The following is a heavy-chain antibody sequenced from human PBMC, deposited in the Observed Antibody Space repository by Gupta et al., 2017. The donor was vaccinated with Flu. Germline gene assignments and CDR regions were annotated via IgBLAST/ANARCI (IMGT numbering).Heavy chain of an antibody. V-gene: IGHV3-7*02. CDR3: ATDYVWGSYRYTRMQFDY. D-gene: IGHD3-16*02. Sequence: EVQLVESGGGLVQPGGSLRLSCAASGFTFSSYWMSWVGQAPGKGLEWVANIKQDGSEKYYVDSVKGRFTISRDNAKNSLYLQMNSLRAEDTAVYYCATDYVWGSYRYTRMQFDYWGQGTLVTVSS. CDR1: GFTFSSYW. J-gene: IGHJ4*02. CDR2: IKQDGSEK.